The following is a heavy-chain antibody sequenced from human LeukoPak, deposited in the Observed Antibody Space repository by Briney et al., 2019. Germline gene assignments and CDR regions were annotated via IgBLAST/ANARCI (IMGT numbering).Heavy chain of an antibody. D-gene: IGHD3-22*01. CDR1: GYSFTSYW. J-gene: IGHJ3*02. CDR2: IYPGDSDT. V-gene: IGHV5-51*01. Sequence: GESLKISCKGSGYSFTSYWIGWVRQVPGKGLEWMGIIYPGDSDTRYSPSFQGQVTISADKSISTAYLQWSSLKASDTAMYYCATPGQGDSSGYYFWAFDIWGQGTMVTVSS. CDR3: ATPGQGDSSGYYFWAFDI.